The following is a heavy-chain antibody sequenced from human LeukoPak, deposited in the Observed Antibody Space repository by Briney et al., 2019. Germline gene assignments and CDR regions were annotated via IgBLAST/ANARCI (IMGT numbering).Heavy chain of an antibody. CDR1: GFTFSSYW. Sequence: GGSLRLSCAASGFTFSSYWMSWVRQAPGKGLEWVANIKEDGNEKYYVDSVKGRFTISRDNAKNSLHLQMNSLRAEDTAVYYCARDHRGKDKFDYWGQGTLVTVSS. CDR3: ARDHRGKDKFDY. V-gene: IGHV3-7*01. J-gene: IGHJ4*02. D-gene: IGHD4-23*01. CDR2: IKEDGNEK.